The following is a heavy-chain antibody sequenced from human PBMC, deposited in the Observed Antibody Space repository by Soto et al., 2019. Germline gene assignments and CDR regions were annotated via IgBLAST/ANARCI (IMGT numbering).Heavy chain of an antibody. CDR3: ARSPFLECN. D-gene: IGHD3-3*02. CDR2: IGFSGSTK. CDR1: GFTSSSYE. Sequence: PGGSLRLSCAASGFTSSSYEMNWVRQAPGKGLEWVSYIGFSGSTKYYADSVKGRFTISRDNAKDSLFLQMNSLRVEDTAVYYCARSPFLECNWAQGTLVTVSS. J-gene: IGHJ4*02. V-gene: IGHV3-48*03.